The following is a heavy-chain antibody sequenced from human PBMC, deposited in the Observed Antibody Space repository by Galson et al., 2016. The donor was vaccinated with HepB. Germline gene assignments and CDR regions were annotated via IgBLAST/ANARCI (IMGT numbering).Heavy chain of an antibody. Sequence: SETLSLTCTVSGASLNRNAYYWDWIRQPPGKGLEWIGTIYYSGNTYYNPSLKGRVTISVDTSKNQFSLKLSSVTAADTAVYYCARHRTYGDYPAAFGIWGQGTMVTVSS. D-gene: IGHD4-17*01. CDR2: IYYSGNT. J-gene: IGHJ3*02. V-gene: IGHV4-39*01. CDR3: ARHRTYGDYPAAFGI. CDR1: GASLNRNAYY.